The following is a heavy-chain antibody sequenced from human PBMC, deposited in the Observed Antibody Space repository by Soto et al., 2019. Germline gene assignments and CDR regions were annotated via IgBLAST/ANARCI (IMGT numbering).Heavy chain of an antibody. V-gene: IGHV3-11*01. CDR1: GFAFGDSS. J-gene: IGHJ4*02. D-gene: IGHD6-25*01. CDR2: IDNVGGTI. CDR3: ATVAFGYHSHSAY. Sequence: TWWSLRLSCVASGFAFGDSSMNWIRHSPGKGLEWLSYIDNVGGTIYYADSVRVRFTVSSDNAKYSLFLQMPALRDEDSAMYFCATVAFGYHSHSAYRGRGAIVTVSS.